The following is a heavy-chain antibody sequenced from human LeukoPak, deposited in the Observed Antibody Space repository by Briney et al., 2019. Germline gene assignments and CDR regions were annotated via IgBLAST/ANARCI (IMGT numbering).Heavy chain of an antibody. V-gene: IGHV3-74*01. CDR1: GFTFSSYW. J-gene: IGHJ1*01. D-gene: IGHD3-22*01. CDR2: IKSDGST. Sequence: PGGSLRLSCAASGFTFSSYWMHWVRQAPGKGLVWVSRIKSDGSTNYADSVKGRFTISRDNAKNTLSLQMNSLGAEDTGVYYCARAPSEIGGYYPEYFRHWGQGTLVTASS. CDR3: ARAPSEIGGYYPEYFRH.